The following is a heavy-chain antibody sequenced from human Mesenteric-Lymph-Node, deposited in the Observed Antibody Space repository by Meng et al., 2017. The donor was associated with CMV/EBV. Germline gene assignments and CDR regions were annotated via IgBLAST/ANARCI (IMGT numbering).Heavy chain of an antibody. J-gene: IGHJ6*02. Sequence: GESLKISCAASGFTFSSYAMSWVRQAPGKGLEWVSVIYSGGSSTYYADSVKGRFTTSRDNSKNTLYLQMNSLRAEDTAVYYCAKDLKWGSYGYYYGMDVWGQGTTVTVSS. CDR3: AKDLKWGSYGYYYGMDV. CDR2: IYSGGSST. V-gene: IGHV3-23*03. CDR1: GFTFSSYA. D-gene: IGHD5-18*01.